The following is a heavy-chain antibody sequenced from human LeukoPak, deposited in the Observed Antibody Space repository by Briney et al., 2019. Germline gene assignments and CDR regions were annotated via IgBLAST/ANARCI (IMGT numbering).Heavy chain of an antibody. Sequence: PGGSLRLSCAAYGFTLSSYAMRWVPQAPGKGLEWVSGMGDRGTSTYYAGAVKGRYTISRDNSNNTLYLQMTRPRAEDTAVYFCAKDHATVVTTQDYRGERTLGTVSS. CDR1: GFTLSSYA. V-gene: IGHV3-23*01. CDR2: MGDRGTST. J-gene: IGHJ4*02. CDR3: AKDHATVVTTQDY. D-gene: IGHD4-23*01.